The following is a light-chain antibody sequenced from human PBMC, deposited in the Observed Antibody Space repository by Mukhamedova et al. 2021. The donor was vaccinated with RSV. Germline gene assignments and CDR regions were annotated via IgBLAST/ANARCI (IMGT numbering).Light chain of an antibody. Sequence: VGDRVTITCRASQSISSWLAWYQQKPGKAPKLLIYKASSLESGVPSRFSGSGSGTEFTLTISSLQPDDFATYNCQQYNSYSRTFG. J-gene: IGKJ1*01. V-gene: IGKV1-5*03. CDR3: QQYNSYSRT. CDR2: KAS. CDR1: QSISSW.